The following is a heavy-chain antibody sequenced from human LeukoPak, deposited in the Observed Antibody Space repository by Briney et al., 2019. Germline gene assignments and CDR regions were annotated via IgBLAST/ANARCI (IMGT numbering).Heavy chain of an antibody. Sequence: GASVTVSCKASGYTFTSYDINWVRQAPGQGLEWMGWMNPNSGNTGYAQKFQGRVTMTRNTSISTAYMELSSLRSEDTAVYYCARGGDDYGDYGWFDPWGQGTLVTVSS. D-gene: IGHD4-17*01. CDR2: MNPNSGNT. CDR3: ARGGDDYGDYGWFDP. V-gene: IGHV1-8*01. J-gene: IGHJ5*02. CDR1: GYTFTSYD.